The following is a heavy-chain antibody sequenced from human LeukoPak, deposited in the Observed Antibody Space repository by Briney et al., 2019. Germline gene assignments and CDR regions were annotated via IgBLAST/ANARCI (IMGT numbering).Heavy chain of an antibody. CDR1: GYTFNQYG. CDR3: ARDRREYGMDV. J-gene: IGHJ6*02. V-gene: IGHV1-18*01. Sequence: ASVTVSCTASGYTFNQYGISWVRQAPGQGLEWMGWISAYNGHTDYAQKLQGRVTMTTDTSTTTVYMELRSLRSDDTAVYYCARDRREYGMDVWGQGTTVTVSS. CDR2: ISAYNGHT.